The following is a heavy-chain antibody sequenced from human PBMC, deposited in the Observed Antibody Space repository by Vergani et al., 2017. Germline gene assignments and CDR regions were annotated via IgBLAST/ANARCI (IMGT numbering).Heavy chain of an antibody. CDR2: SRWNSGSI. CDR3: AKDMHDYGDYGD. V-gene: IGHV3-9*01. CDR1: GFTFDAYA. J-gene: IGHJ4*02. D-gene: IGHD4-17*01. Sequence: EVQLVESGGGLVQPGRSLRLSCAASGFTFDAYAMHWVRQAPGKGLEWVSGSRWNSGSIGYADSVKGRFTISRDNAKNSLYLQMNSLRAEDTALYCCAKDMHDYGDYGDWGQGTLVTVSS.